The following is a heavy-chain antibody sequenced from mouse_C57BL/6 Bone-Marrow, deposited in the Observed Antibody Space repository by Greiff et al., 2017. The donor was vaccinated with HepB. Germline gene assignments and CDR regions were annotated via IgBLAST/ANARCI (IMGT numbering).Heavy chain of an antibody. V-gene: IGHV1-19*01. CDR2: LNPYNGGT. J-gene: IGHJ3*01. D-gene: IGHD1-1*01. CDR3: ARHPRPRYYGSSPFAY. Sequence: VQLKQSGPVLVKPGASVKMSCKASGYTFTDYYMNWVKQIHGKSLEWIGVLNPYNGGTSYNQKFKGKATLTVDKSSSTAYMELNSLTSEDSAVYDGARHPRPRYYGSSPFAYWGQGTLVTVSA. CDR1: GYTFTDYY.